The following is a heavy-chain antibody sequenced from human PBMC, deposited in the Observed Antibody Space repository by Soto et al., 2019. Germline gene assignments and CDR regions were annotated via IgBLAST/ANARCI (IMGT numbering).Heavy chain of an antibody. CDR3: ARVGGDYDYYYYGMDV. V-gene: IGHV1-2*04. CDR1: GYTFTGYY. CDR2: INPNSGGT. D-gene: IGHD4-17*01. J-gene: IGHJ6*02. Sequence: GASVKVSCKASGYTFTGYYMHWVRKAPGQGLEWMGWINPNSGGTNYAQKFQGWVTMTRDTSISTAYMELSRLRSDDTAVYYCARVGGDYDYYYYGMDVWGQGTTVTVSS.